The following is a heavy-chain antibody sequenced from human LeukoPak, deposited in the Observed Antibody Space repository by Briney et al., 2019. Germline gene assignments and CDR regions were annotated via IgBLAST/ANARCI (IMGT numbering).Heavy chain of an antibody. V-gene: IGHV3-69-1*01. Sequence: GGSLRVSCTASGFVFSRDNMNWVRQAQGKGLEWVSHISENIYHADSVKGRFTISRDNAKNSLYLQMSNLRAEDTAMYYCVREIGRPKTFYFNSWGRGTLVIVSS. CDR2: ISENI. J-gene: IGHJ4*02. CDR3: VREIGRPKTFYFNS. CDR1: GFVFSRDN.